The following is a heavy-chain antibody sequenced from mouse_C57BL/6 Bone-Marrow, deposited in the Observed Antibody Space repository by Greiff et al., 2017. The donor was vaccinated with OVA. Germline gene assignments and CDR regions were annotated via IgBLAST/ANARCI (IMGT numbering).Heavy chain of an antibody. CDR2: ISNGGGST. V-gene: IGHV5-12*01. J-gene: IGHJ3*01. CDR3: ARPGYYGNPFAY. CDR1: GFTFSDYY. Sequence: EVKLVESGGGLVQPGGSLKLSCAASGFTFSDYYMYWVRQTPEKRLEWVAYISNGGGSTYYPDTVKGRFTISRDNAKNTLYLQMSRLKSEDTAMYYCARPGYYGNPFAYWGQGTLVTVSA. D-gene: IGHD2-1*01.